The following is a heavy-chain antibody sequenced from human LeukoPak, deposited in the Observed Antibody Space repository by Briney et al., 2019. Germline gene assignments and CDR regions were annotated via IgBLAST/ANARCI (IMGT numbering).Heavy chain of an antibody. CDR3: ARDTFYTAAFDY. Sequence: GGSLRLSCAASGFTFSSYGMNWVRQAPGKGLEWVSSIRTGGNYIHYADSVKGRFTISRDNAKNSLYLQMDSLRGEDTAVYYCARDTFYTAAFDYWGQGTLVTVSS. J-gene: IGHJ4*02. CDR1: GFTFSSYG. D-gene: IGHD2/OR15-2a*01. V-gene: IGHV3-21*01. CDR2: IRTGGNYI.